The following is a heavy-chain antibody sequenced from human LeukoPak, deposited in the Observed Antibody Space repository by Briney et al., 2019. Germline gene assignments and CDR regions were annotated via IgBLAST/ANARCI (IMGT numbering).Heavy chain of an antibody. Sequence: SETLSLTCAVYGGSFSGYYWSWIRQPPGKGLEWIGEINHSGSTNYNPSLKSRVTISVDTSKNQFSLKLSSVTAAVTAVYYCARGHYYDSSGYYRNYYYYYMDVWGKGTTVTVSS. CDR1: GGSFSGYY. CDR3: ARGHYYDSSGYYRNYYYYYMDV. D-gene: IGHD3-22*01. V-gene: IGHV4-34*01. CDR2: INHSGST. J-gene: IGHJ6*03.